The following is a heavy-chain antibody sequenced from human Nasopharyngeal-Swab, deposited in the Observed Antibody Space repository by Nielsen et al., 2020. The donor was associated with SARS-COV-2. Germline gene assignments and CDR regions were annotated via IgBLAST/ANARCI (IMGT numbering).Heavy chain of an antibody. D-gene: IGHD2-2*01. CDR3: ARVFWGYCSSTSCSNYYYYYYMDV. Sequence: WLRQPPGKGLEWIGHFYYSGSTYYNPSLKSRVTISVDTSKNQFSLKLSSVTAADAAVYYCARVFWGYCSSTSCSNYYYYYYMDVWGKGTTVTVSS. CDR2: FYYSGST. J-gene: IGHJ6*03. V-gene: IGHV4-31*02.